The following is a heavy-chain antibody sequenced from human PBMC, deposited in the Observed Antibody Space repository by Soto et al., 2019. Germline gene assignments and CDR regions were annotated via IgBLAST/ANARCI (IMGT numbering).Heavy chain of an antibody. CDR2: IRQDGSEK. CDR1: GFTFSSYW. CDR3: ARRDYCDY. Sequence: EVQLVESGGGLVQPGGSLRLSCSASGFTFSSYWMNWVRQAPGKGLEWVATIRQDGSEKYYVDSVKGRFTISRDNAKNSLSLQMNSLRAEDTAVYYCARRDYCDYWGQGTLVTVSS. J-gene: IGHJ4*02. V-gene: IGHV3-7*01.